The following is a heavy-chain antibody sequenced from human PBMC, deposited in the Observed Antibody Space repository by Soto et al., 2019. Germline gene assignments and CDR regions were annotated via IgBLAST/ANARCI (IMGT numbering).Heavy chain of an antibody. J-gene: IGHJ3*02. CDR1: GCTFSSYA. Sequence: QVQLVQSGAEVKKPGSSVKVSCKASGCTFSSYAISWVRQAPGQGLEWMGGIIPIFGTANYAQKFQGRFTITADESTSTAYMELSSLRSEDTAVYYCARKRQWLAPGAFDIWGQGTMVTVSS. CDR2: IIPIFGTA. V-gene: IGHV1-69*01. D-gene: IGHD6-19*01. CDR3: ARKRQWLAPGAFDI.